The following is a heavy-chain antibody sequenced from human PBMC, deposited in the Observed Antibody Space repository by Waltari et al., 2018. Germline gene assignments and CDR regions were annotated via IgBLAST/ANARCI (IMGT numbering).Heavy chain of an antibody. Sequence: QLQLQESGPGLVKPSETLSLTCTVSGGSISSSSYYWGWIRPPPGKGLEWIGSIYYSGSTYYNPSLKSRVTISVDTSKNQFSLKLSSVTAADTAVYYCATGRTVAGPRRAFDIWGQGTMVTVSS. D-gene: IGHD6-19*01. V-gene: IGHV4-39*01. CDR2: IYYSGST. CDR3: ATGRTVAGPRRAFDI. J-gene: IGHJ3*02. CDR1: GGSISSSSYY.